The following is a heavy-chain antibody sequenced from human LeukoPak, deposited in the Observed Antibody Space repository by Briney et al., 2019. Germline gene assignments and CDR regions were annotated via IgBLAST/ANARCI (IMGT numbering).Heavy chain of an antibody. D-gene: IGHD3-9*01. CDR2: IIPIFGTA. CDR3: ASAPPTYYDILTGAEYYFDY. J-gene: IGHJ4*02. CDR1: GGTFSSYA. V-gene: IGHV1-69*06. Sequence: SVKVSCKASGGTFSSYAISWVRQAPGQGLEWMGGIIPIFGTANYAQKFQGRVTITADKSTSTAYMELSSLRSEDMAVYYCASAPPTYYDILTGAEYYFDYWGQGTLVTVSS.